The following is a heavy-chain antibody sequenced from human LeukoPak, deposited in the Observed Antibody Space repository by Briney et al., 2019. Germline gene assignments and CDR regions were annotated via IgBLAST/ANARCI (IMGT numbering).Heavy chain of an antibody. CDR1: GGSFSGYY. CDR3: ASLAYYYDSSGYSWAFDI. Sequence: SETLSLTCAVYGGSFSGYYWSWIRQPPGKGLEWIGEINHSGSTNYNPSLKSRVTISVDTSKNQFSLKLSSVTAADTAVYYCASLAYYYDSSGYSWAFDIWGQGTMVTVSS. CDR2: INHSGST. V-gene: IGHV4-34*01. J-gene: IGHJ3*02. D-gene: IGHD3-22*01.